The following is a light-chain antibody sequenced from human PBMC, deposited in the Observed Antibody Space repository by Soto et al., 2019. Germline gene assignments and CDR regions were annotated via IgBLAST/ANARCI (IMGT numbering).Light chain of an antibody. Sequence: DIQITQSPSSLSASVGDRVTLTRRASQTISTYSNWYQQKPGKAPRLLIYDASSLLSGVPSRFSGSGSGTDFTLTIASLQPEDCSTDYCQQSDSTPYTFGQGTKVDIK. CDR1: QTISTY. CDR2: DAS. CDR3: QQSDSTPYT. J-gene: IGKJ2*01. V-gene: IGKV1-39*01.